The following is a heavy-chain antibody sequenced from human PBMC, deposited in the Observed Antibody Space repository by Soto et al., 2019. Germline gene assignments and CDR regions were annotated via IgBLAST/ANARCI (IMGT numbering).Heavy chain of an antibody. J-gene: IGHJ4*01. Sequence: EVQLLESGGGSVQPGGSLRLSCAASGFSFSGYAMAWVRQAPGKGLEWVSGISGSGATTYYADSVKGRGTISRDNSKKPLFLQVSRLGAEDTAVYFCAKAGGGYTKWHFDSWGHGSLVTVSS. V-gene: IGHV3-23*01. CDR2: ISGSGATT. D-gene: IGHD5-12*01. CDR1: GFSFSGYA. CDR3: AKAGGGYTKWHFDS.